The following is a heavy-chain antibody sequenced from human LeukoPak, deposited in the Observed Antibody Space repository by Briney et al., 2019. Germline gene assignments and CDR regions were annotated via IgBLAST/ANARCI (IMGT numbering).Heavy chain of an antibody. V-gene: IGHV1-69*13. CDR2: IIPIFGTA. CDR3: ARDSVAEYQLLRVSRLYYYGMDV. CDR1: GGTFSSYA. J-gene: IGHJ6*02. D-gene: IGHD2-2*01. Sequence: SEKVSCKASGGTFSSYAISWVRQAPGQGLEWMGGIIPIFGTANYAQKFQGRVTITADESTSTAYMELSSLRSEDTAVYYCARDSVAEYQLLRVSRLYYYGMDVWGQGTTVTVSS.